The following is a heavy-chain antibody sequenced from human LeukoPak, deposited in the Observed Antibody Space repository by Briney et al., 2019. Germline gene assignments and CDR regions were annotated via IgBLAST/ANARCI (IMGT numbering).Heavy chain of an antibody. CDR1: GFTFSNAW. Sequence: GGSLRLSCAASGFTFSNAWMSWARQVSGKGLEWVGRIKKKTDGGTTDYAAPVKGRFTISRDDSKNTLYLQMNSLKTEDTAVYYCTTEYYYDSSGLFDYWGQGTLVTVSS. D-gene: IGHD3-22*01. V-gene: IGHV3-15*01. J-gene: IGHJ4*02. CDR3: TTEYYYDSSGLFDY. CDR2: IKKKTDGGTT.